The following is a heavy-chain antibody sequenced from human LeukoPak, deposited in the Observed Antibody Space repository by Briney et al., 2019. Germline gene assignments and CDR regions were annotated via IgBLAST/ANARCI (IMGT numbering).Heavy chain of an antibody. Sequence: GESLKISCKGSGYSFTSYWIGWVRQMPGKGLEWMGIIYPGDSDTRYSPSFQGQVTISADKSINTAYLQWSSLKASDTAMYYCARSHEQHDFWRGYPAGVDAFDIWGQGTMVTVSS. CDR3: ARSHEQHDFWRGYPAGVDAFDI. J-gene: IGHJ3*02. V-gene: IGHV5-51*01. CDR2: IYPGDSDT. CDR1: GYSFTSYW. D-gene: IGHD3-3*01.